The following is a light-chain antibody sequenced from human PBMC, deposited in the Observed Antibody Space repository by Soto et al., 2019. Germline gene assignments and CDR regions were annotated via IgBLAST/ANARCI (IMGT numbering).Light chain of an antibody. CDR2: AAS. CDR3: LQDYNYPLT. CDR1: QGIRND. J-gene: IGKJ2*01. Sequence: AIQMTQSPSSLSASVGDRVTITCRASQGIRNDLGWYQQKPGKAPKLLIYAASSLQSGVPSRFSGSGYGADFTLTISNLQPEDFATYYCLQDYNYPLTFGQGTKLEIK. V-gene: IGKV1-6*01.